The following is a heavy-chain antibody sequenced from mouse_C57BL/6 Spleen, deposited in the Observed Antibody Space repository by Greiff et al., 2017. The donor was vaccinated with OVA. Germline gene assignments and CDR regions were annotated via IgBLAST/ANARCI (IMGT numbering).Heavy chain of an antibody. J-gene: IGHJ1*03. V-gene: IGHV1-82*01. D-gene: IGHD1-1*01. CDR3: ASSYYYGSSWWYFDV. CDR1: GYAFSSSW. Sequence: VKLQESGPELVKPGASVKISCKASGYAFSSSWMNWVKQRPGKGLEWIGRIYPGDGDTNYNGKFKGKATLTADKSSSTAYMQLSSLTSEDSAVYFCASSYYYGSSWWYFDVWGTGTTVTVSS. CDR2: IYPGDGDT.